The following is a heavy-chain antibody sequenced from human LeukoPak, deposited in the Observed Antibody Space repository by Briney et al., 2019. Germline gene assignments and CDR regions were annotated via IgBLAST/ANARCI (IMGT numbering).Heavy chain of an antibody. D-gene: IGHD6-13*01. CDR2: ISSSSSYI. J-gene: IGHJ4*02. CDR3: ARDGGSSWYFDY. Sequence: GGSLRLSCAASGFTFSSYSMNWVRQAPGKGLEWVSSISSSSSYIYYADSVKGRFTISRDNAKNSLYLQMSSLRAEDTAVYYCARDGGSSWYFDYWGQGTLVTVSS. CDR1: GFTFSSYS. V-gene: IGHV3-21*01.